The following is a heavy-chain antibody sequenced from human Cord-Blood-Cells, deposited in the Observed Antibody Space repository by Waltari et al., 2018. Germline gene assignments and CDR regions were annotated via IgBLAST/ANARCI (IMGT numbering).Heavy chain of an antibody. V-gene: IGHV1-69*01. J-gene: IGHJ6*02. D-gene: IGHD3-22*01. Sequence: QVQLVQSGAEVKKPGSSVKVSCKASGGTFSSYAISWVRQAPGQGLEWMGGVIPIFGTANHPQKFQGRVTITADEYTTTAYMGRGSLRAEDTAVYYYARGSYDSSGYYYYYYYGMDVWGQGTTVTVSS. CDR2: VIPIFGTA. CDR3: ARGSYDSSGYYYYYYYGMDV. CDR1: GGTFSSYA.